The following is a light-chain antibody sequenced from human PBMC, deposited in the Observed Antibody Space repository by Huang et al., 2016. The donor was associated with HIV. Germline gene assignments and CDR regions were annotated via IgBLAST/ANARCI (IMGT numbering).Light chain of an antibody. J-gene: IGKJ2*01. CDR2: DAS. CDR1: EGVSSN. V-gene: IGKV3-15*01. CDR3: QQYSNWPPFT. Sequence: EVVMTQSPATLSVSPGERATLSCRASEGVSSNLAWYQQKPGQAPRLLIYDASTRATGIPVRFSGSGSGREFTLTISSLQSEDFAVYYCQQYSNWPPFTFGQGTKLEIK.